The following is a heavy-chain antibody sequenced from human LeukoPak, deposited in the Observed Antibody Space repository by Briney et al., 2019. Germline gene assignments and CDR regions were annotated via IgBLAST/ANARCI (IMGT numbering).Heavy chain of an antibody. Sequence: GGSLRLSCAASGFTFSSYGMHWVRQAPGKGLEWVAVIWYDGSNKYYADSVKGRFTISRDNSKNTLYLQMNSLRAVDTAVYYCARDWTGTYYFDYWGQGTLVTVSS. D-gene: IGHD3/OR15-3a*01. J-gene: IGHJ4*02. V-gene: IGHV3-33*01. CDR3: ARDWTGTYYFDY. CDR2: IWYDGSNK. CDR1: GFTFSSYG.